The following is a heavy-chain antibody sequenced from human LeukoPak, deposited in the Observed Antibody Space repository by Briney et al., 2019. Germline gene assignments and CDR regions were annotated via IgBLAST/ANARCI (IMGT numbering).Heavy chain of an antibody. CDR2: IYYSGST. CDR3: ARDNGSSPPDY. CDR1: GVSVISPVYY. J-gene: IGHJ4*02. Sequence: SETLSLTCTVSGVSVISPVYYWGWIRQAPGKGLEWIGTIYYSGSTYYNPSLKSRVTISVDTSKNQFSLKLSSVTAADTAVYYCARDNGSSPPDYWGQGTLVTVSS. D-gene: IGHD6-6*01. V-gene: IGHV4-39*07.